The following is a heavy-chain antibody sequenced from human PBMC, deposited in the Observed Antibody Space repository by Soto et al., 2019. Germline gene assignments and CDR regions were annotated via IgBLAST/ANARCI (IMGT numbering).Heavy chain of an antibody. Sequence: EVQLVESGGGLVQPGGSPRLSCEASGFTFDSYWMHWVRQAPGKGLVWVSRINTDGTRTSYADSVKGRFTISRDNAKNTLYMQMHSPRAEDTAVSYCVRDLIPSGSSYLAYWGQGNLVTVSS. J-gene: IGHJ4*02. CDR2: INTDGTRT. CDR3: VRDLIPSGSSYLAY. CDR1: GFTFDSYW. V-gene: IGHV3-74*01. D-gene: IGHD2-21*01.